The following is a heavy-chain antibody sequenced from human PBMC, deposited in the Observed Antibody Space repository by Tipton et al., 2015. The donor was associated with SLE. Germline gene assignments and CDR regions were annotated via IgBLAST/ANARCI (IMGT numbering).Heavy chain of an antibody. D-gene: IGHD3-22*01. CDR1: GGSISSYY. CDR3: ARDPAVYYYDSRRTLKYYYHSLDV. Sequence: TLSLTCSISGGSISSYYWTWIRQPPGKGLEWIGNIYNSGSTNYNPSLKSRVTISLDTSKNQFSLKLSSVTAADTAVYYCARDPAVYYYDSRRTLKYYYHSLDVWGQGTTVTVS. CDR2: IYNSGST. J-gene: IGHJ6*02. V-gene: IGHV4-59*01.